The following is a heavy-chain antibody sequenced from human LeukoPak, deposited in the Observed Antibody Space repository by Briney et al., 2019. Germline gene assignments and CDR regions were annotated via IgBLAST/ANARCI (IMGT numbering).Heavy chain of an antibody. V-gene: IGHV3-66*01. CDR1: GFTVSSNY. CDR3: AREVRKAAAGPTRYFQH. D-gene: IGHD6-13*01. Sequence: QTGGSLRLSCAASGFTVSSNYMSWVRQAPGKGLAWVSVIYSGGSTYYADSVKGRFTISRDNSKNTLYLQMNSLRAEDTAVYYCAREVRKAAAGPTRYFQHWGQGTLVTVSS. J-gene: IGHJ1*01. CDR2: IYSGGST.